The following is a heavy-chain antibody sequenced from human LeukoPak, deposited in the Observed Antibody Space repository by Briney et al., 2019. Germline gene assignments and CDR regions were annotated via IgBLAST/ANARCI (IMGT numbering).Heavy chain of an antibody. J-gene: IGHJ4*02. V-gene: IGHV3-7*01. Sequence: CAASXFTFSSHWMSWVRQAPGKGLEWVANIKKDGSEKYYVDSVKGRFTISRDKAKNSLYMQMNSLRAEDTAVYYCXXXXXXXTGYTYGRGIDYWGQGTLVTVSS. CDR1: XFTFSSHW. D-gene: IGHD5-18*01. CDR2: IKKDGSEK. CDR3: XXXXXXXTGYTYGRGIDY.